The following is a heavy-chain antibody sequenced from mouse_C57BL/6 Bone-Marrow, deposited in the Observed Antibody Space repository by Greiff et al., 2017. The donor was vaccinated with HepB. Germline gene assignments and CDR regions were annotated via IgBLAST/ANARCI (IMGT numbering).Heavy chain of an antibody. Sequence: QVQLQQSGAELVRPGTSVKMSCKASGYTFTNYWIGWAKQRPGHGLEWIGDIYPGGGYTNYNEKFKGKATLTADKSSSTAYMQFSSLTSEDSAIYYCARRSPYYSGSSYGYWGQGTTLTVSS. J-gene: IGHJ2*01. CDR2: IYPGGGYT. CDR3: ARRSPYYSGSSYGY. V-gene: IGHV1-63*01. D-gene: IGHD1-1*01. CDR1: GYTFTNYW.